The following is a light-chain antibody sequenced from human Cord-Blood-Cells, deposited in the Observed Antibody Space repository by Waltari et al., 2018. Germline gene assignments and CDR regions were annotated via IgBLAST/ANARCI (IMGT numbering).Light chain of an antibody. CDR2: EVS. J-gene: IGLJ2*01. CDR1: SSDVGRYNY. CDR3: SSYTSSSTLV. V-gene: IGLV2-14*01. Sequence: QSALTQPASVSGSPGQSITLYCTGTSSDVGRYNYVSWYQQHPGKAPKLTIYEVSNRPAGVSNRFSGSKSGNTASLTISGLQAEDEADYYCSSYTSSSTLVFGGGTKLTVL.